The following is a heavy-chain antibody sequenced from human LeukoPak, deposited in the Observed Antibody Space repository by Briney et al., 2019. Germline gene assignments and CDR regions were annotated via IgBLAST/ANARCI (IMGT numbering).Heavy chain of an antibody. V-gene: IGHV4-30-2*01. J-gene: IGHJ3*02. CDR1: GGSISSGGYS. Sequence: SETLSLTCAVSGGSISSGGYSWSWIRQPPGKGLEWIGYIYYSGSTYYNPSLKSRVTISVDRSKNQFSLKLSSVTAADTAVYYCARGKVTYYYDSSGYYPDAFDIWGQGTMVTVSS. CDR2: IYYSGST. D-gene: IGHD3-22*01. CDR3: ARGKVTYYYDSSGYYPDAFDI.